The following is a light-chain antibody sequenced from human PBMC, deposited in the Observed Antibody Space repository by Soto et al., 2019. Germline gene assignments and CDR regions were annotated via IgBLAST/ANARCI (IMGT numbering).Light chain of an antibody. Sequence: DIQMTEAPSTLSGSVGDRVTITCRASQTISSWLAWYQQKPGKAPKLLIYKASTLKSGVPSRFSGIGSGTEFTLTISSMQPDDFATDYCQQYNSYWTFGQGTKV. CDR3: QQYNSYWT. V-gene: IGKV1-5*03. J-gene: IGKJ1*01. CDR2: KAS. CDR1: QTISSW.